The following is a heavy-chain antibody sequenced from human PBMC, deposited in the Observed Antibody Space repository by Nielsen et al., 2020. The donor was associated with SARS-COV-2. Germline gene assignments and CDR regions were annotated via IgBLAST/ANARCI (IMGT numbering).Heavy chain of an antibody. CDR1: GGSISSGGYY. CDR2: IYYSGST. CDR3: ARENPMVRGRLFDY. V-gene: IGHV4-31*03. Sequence: SETLSLTCTVSGGSISSGGYYWSWIRQHPGKGLEWIGYIYYSGSTYYNPSLKSRVTISVDTSKNQFSLKLSSVTAADTAVYYCARENPMVRGRLFDYWGQGTLVAVSS. D-gene: IGHD3-10*01. J-gene: IGHJ4*02.